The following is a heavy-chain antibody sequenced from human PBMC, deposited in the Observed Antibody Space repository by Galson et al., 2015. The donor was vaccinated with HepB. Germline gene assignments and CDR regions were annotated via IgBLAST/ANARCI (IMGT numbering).Heavy chain of an antibody. J-gene: IGHJ5*02. CDR2: IYYSGST. D-gene: IGHD5-12*01. CDR1: GGSLSTYY. Sequence: TLSLTCTVSGGSLSTYYWSWIRQPPGKGLEWIGFIYYSGSTIYNPSLKSRVTISIDRSKNQFSLKMSSVTAADTALYYCARGYSGYDGNWFDPWGQGTLVTVSS. CDR3: ARGYSGYDGNWFDP. V-gene: IGHV4-59*01.